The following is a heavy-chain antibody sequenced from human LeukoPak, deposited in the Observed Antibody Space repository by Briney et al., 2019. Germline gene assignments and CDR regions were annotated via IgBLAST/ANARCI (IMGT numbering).Heavy chain of an antibody. CDR3: ARERQYCDSSGYYPRAYYYMDV. D-gene: IGHD3-22*01. CDR1: GGSISCYY. Sequence: SETLSPTCTVSGGSISCYYWSWIRQPAGKGLEWIGRIYTSGSTNYNPSLKSRVTMSVDTSKNQFSLKLSSVTAADTAVYYCARERQYCDSSGYYPRAYYYMDVWGKGTTVTVSS. J-gene: IGHJ6*03. V-gene: IGHV4-4*07. CDR2: IYTSGST.